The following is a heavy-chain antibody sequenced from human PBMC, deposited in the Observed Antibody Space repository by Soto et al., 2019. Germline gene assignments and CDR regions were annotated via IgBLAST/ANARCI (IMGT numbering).Heavy chain of an antibody. CDR2: INHSGST. Sequence: TLSLTCAVYGGSFSGYYWSWIRQPPGKGLEWIGEINHSGSTNYNPSLKSRVTISVDTSKNQFSLKLSSVTAADTAVYYCARGSSIAASRDMDVWGKGTTVT. CDR3: ARGSSIAASRDMDV. CDR1: GGSFSGYY. J-gene: IGHJ6*03. D-gene: IGHD6-6*01. V-gene: IGHV4-34*01.